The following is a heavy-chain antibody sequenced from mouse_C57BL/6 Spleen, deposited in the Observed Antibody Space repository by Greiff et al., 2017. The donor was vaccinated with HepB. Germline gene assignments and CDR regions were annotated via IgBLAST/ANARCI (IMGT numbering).Heavy chain of an antibody. J-gene: IGHJ2*01. CDR3: AGIGIYYDYGDDDY. CDR1: GYTFTSYW. Sequence: VQLQQSGAELVKPGASVKMSCKASGYTFTSYWITWVKQRPGQGLEWIGDIYPGSGSTNYNEKFKSKATLTVDTSSSTAYMQLSSLTSEDSAVYYCAGIGIYYDYGDDDYWGQGTTLTVSS. D-gene: IGHD2-4*01. CDR2: IYPGSGST. V-gene: IGHV1-55*01.